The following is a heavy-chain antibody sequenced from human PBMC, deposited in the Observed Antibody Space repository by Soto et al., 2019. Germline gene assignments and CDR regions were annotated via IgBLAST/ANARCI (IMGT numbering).Heavy chain of an antibody. CDR2: VYYSGST. CDR3: ARDAALKWFDP. V-gene: IGHV4-31*03. J-gene: IGHJ5*02. CDR1: DGSTSSGGYY. Sequence: PSETLSLTCTVSDGSTSSGGYYWSWIRQYPGKGLEWIGFVYYSGSTYYNPSLKSRVIISVDTSKKQFSLKLSSVTAADTAVYYCARDAALKWFDPWGQGTLVTVSS. D-gene: IGHD2-15*01.